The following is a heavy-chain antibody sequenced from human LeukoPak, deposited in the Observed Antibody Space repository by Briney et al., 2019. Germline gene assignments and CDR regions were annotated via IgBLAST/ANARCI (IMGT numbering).Heavy chain of an antibody. D-gene: IGHD2-2*01. CDR1: GGSISSSSYY. J-gene: IGHJ3*02. V-gene: IGHV4-39*01. Sequence: SETLSLTXTVSGGSISSSSYYWGWIRQPPGKGLEWIGSIYYSGSTYYNPSLKSRVTISVDTSKNQFSLKLSSVTAADTAVYYCARRTKLGYCSSTSCPYASDIWGQGTMVTVSS. CDR2: IYYSGST. CDR3: ARRTKLGYCSSTSCPYASDI.